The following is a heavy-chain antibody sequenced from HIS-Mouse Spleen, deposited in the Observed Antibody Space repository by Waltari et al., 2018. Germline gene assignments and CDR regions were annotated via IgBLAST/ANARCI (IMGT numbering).Heavy chain of an antibody. D-gene: IGHD3-3*01. CDR1: GGSISSGGYY. CDR2: IDYSGNT. J-gene: IGHJ5*02. CDR3: ARSPYYDFWSGYSDNWFDP. V-gene: IGHV4-31*03. Sequence: QVQLQESGPGLVKPSQTLSLTCTVSGGSISSGGYYWSWIRQHPGKGLEWIGYIDYSGNTYYSPSLRSRVTIAVDTSKNRFSLKLSSVAAADTAVYYCARSPYYDFWSGYSDNWFDPWGQGTLVTVSS.